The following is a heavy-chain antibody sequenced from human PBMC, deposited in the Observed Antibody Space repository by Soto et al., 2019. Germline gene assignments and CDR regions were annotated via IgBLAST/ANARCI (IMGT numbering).Heavy chain of an antibody. CDR3: ARDHDCSGGSCYQIRWFDP. D-gene: IGHD2-15*01. Sequence: EVQLVESGGGLVQPGGSLRLSCAASGFTFSSYWMSWVRQAPGKGLEWVANIKQDGSEKYYVDSVKGRFTISRDNAKNSLYLQMNSLRAEDTAVYYCARDHDCSGGSCYQIRWFDPWGQGTLVTVSS. J-gene: IGHJ5*02. CDR2: IKQDGSEK. CDR1: GFTFSSYW. V-gene: IGHV3-7*05.